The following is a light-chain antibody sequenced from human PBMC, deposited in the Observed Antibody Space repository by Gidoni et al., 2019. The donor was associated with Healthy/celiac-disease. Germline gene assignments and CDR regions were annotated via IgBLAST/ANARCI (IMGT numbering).Light chain of an antibody. CDR1: QSVSSN. CDR3: QQRSNWPPIT. J-gene: IGKJ5*01. Sequence: ETELTQSPATLSSSPVERATLSCRASQSVSSNLAWYQQQPGQAPRLLIYDASNRATGIPARFSGSGSGTDFTLTISSLEPEDFAVYYCQQRSNWPPITFGGGTRVEIK. V-gene: IGKV3-11*01. CDR2: DAS.